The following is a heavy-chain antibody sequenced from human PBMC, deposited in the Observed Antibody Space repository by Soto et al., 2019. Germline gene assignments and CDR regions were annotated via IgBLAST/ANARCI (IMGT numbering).Heavy chain of an antibody. CDR1: GGSISSYY. D-gene: IGHD3-10*01. Sequence: QVQLQESGPGLVKPSETLSLTCTVSGGSISSYYWSWIRQPPGKGLEWIGYSYYSGSPHYNPSLTRRVPISVDPSKNHFSLKLSSVTAADTAVYYCARTPTYYGAHAFDIWGQGTMVTVSS. CDR3: ARTPTYYGAHAFDI. CDR2: SYYSGSP. V-gene: IGHV4-59*01. J-gene: IGHJ3*02.